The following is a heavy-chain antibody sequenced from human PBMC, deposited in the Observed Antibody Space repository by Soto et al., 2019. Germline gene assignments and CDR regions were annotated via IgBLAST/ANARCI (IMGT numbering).Heavy chain of an antibody. CDR1: GGTFSSYA. V-gene: IGHV1-69*13. J-gene: IGHJ4*02. CDR3: ASIPPGRTAMSWVDY. Sequence: SVKVSCKASGGTFSSYAISWVRQAPGQGLEWMGGIIPIFGTANYAQKFQGRVTITADESTSTAYMELSSLRSEDTAVYYCASIPPGRTAMSWVDYWGQGTLVTVSS. CDR2: IIPIFGTA. D-gene: IGHD5-18*01.